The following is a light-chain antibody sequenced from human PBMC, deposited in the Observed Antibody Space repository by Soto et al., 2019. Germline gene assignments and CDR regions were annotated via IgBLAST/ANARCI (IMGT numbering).Light chain of an antibody. Sequence: QSLLTQPPSVSGAPGQTFTISCTGSSSNIGAGYDVHWYQQVPGTTPKLVLYSNTARPSGVPDRFSGSRYGSSGSLAITGLQAEDEADYYCKSYDSIVTGSVFGTGTKVTVL. V-gene: IGLV1-40*01. CDR1: SSNIGAGYD. J-gene: IGLJ1*01. CDR3: KSYDSIVTGSV. CDR2: SNT.